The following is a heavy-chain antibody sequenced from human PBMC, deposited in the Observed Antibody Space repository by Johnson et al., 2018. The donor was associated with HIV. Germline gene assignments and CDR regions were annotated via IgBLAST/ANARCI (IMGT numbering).Heavy chain of an antibody. V-gene: IGHV3-30*02. CDR1: GFTFSSYG. D-gene: IGHD2-8*01. Sequence: QVQLVESGGGLVQPGGSLRLSCAASGFTFSSYGMHWVRQAPGKGLEWVAFIRYDGSNKYYADSVKGRFTISRDNAKNSLYLQMNSLRPEDTGLYYCAKDIGAGDTNGGTLDIWGQGTMVTVSS. J-gene: IGHJ3*02. CDR2: IRYDGSNK. CDR3: AKDIGAGDTNGGTLDI.